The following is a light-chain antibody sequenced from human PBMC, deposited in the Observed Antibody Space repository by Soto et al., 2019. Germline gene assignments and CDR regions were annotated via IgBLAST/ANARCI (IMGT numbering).Light chain of an antibody. Sequence: QSVLTQPPSASGTPGQRVIISCSGSSSNIGSNYIYWYQQLPGTAPKLLIYRNNQRPSGVPDRFSGSKSGTSASLAISGLRSEDEADYYCATWDDSLSGWVFGGGTQLTVL. CDR3: ATWDDSLSGWV. CDR1: SSNIGSNY. J-gene: IGLJ3*02. CDR2: RNN. V-gene: IGLV1-47*01.